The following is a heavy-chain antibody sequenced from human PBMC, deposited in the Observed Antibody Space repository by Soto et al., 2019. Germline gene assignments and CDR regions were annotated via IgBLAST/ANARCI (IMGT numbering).Heavy chain of an antibody. CDR1: GFTFSSYG. D-gene: IGHD3-10*01. CDR2: ISYDGSNK. J-gene: IGHJ6*02. V-gene: IGHV3-30*18. CDR3: AKDVSSYYGSGSYGLLGMDV. Sequence: GGSLRLSCEASGFTFSSYGMHWVRQAPGKGLEWVAVISYDGSNKYYADSVKGRFTISRDNSKNTLYLQMNSLRAEDTAVYYCAKDVSSYYGSGSYGLLGMDVWGQGTTVTVSS.